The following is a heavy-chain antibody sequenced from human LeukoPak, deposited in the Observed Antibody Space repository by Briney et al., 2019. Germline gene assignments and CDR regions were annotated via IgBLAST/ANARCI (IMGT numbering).Heavy chain of an antibody. CDR3: AAGWVCSGGSCYYYFDY. D-gene: IGHD2-15*01. CDR1: GFTFTSSA. Sequence: SVKVSCKASGFTFTSSAMQWVRQARAQRLEWIGWIVVGSGNTNYAQKFQERVTITRDMSTSTAYMELSSLRSEDTAVYYCAAGWVCSGGSCYYYFDYWGQGTLVTVSS. CDR2: IVVGSGNT. V-gene: IGHV1-58*02. J-gene: IGHJ4*02.